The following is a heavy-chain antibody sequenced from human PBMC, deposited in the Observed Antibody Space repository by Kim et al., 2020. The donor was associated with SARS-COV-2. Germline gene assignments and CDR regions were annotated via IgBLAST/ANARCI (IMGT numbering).Heavy chain of an antibody. D-gene: IGHD3-10*01. CDR3: AKDAARGGMDV. CDR2: ISYDGSNK. V-gene: IGHV3-30*18. CDR1: GFTFSSYG. J-gene: IGHJ6*02. Sequence: GGSLRLSCAASGFTFSSYGMHWVRQAPGKGLEWVAVISYDGSNKYYADSVKGRFTISRDNSKNTLYLQMNSLRAEDTAVYYCAKDAARGGMDVWGQGTTVTVSS.